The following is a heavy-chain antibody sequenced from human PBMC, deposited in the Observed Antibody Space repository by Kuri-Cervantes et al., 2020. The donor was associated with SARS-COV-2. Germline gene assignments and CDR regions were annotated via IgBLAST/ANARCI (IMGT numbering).Heavy chain of an antibody. CDR1: GGSFSGYY. CDR2: INHSGST. Sequence: WGSLRLSCAVYGGSFSGYYWSWIRQPPGKGLEWIGEINHSGSTNYNPSLKSRVTISVDTSKNQFSLKLSSVTAADTAVYYCARGRSPGYWGQGTLVTVSS. CDR3: ARGRSPGY. J-gene: IGHJ4*02. V-gene: IGHV4-34*01.